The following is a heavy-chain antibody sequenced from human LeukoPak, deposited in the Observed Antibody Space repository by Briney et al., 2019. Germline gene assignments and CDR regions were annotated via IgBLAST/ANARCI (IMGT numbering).Heavy chain of an antibody. CDR1: GVSFSDYY. CDR3: ARSPTSCVSATCPVAYSGYDLDY. J-gene: IGHJ4*02. CDR2: VNHSGVT. V-gene: IGHV4-34*01. D-gene: IGHD5-12*01. Sequence: SETLSLTCAVYGVSFSDYYWTWIRQPPGKGLEWIGEVNHSGVTNYNPSIKSRVTLSVDTLKNQFSLKVNSVTAAETAVYYCARSPTSCVSATCPVAYSGYDLDYWSRGMLVTVSS.